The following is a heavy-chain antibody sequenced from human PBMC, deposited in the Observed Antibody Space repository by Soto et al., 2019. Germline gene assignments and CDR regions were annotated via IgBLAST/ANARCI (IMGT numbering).Heavy chain of an antibody. CDR3: ARDLGSSSWGLGDYYFYGMDV. J-gene: IGHJ6*02. V-gene: IGHV3-33*01. CDR2: IWYDGSNK. D-gene: IGHD6-13*01. Sequence: QVQLVESGGGVVQPGRSLRLSCAASGFTFSSYGMHWVRQAPGKGLEWVAVIWYDGSNKYYADSVKGRFTISRDNTKNMLYLKMNCLRAEDTAVYYCARDLGSSSWGLGDYYFYGMDVWGQGTTVTVSS. CDR1: GFTFSSYG.